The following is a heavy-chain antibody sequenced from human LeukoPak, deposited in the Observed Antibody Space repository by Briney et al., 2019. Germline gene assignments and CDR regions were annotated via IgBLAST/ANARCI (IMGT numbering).Heavy chain of an antibody. J-gene: IGHJ4*02. Sequence: GGSLRLSCAASGFTFRAYTLNWVRQAPGKGLEWVSSINGGSNYIYYADSLKGRFTISRDNAKSSLFLQMNGLRAEDTAVYYCAGGGRFLDYWGQGTLVTVSS. V-gene: IGHV3-21*01. CDR1: GFTFRAYT. CDR2: INGGSNYI. CDR3: AGGGRFLDY. D-gene: IGHD3-3*01.